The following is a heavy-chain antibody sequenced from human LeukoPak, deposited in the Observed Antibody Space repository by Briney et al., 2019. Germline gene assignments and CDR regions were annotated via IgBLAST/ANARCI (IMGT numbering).Heavy chain of an antibody. CDR1: GLTFNSYE. V-gene: IGHV3-48*03. D-gene: IGHD3-10*01. J-gene: IGHJ3*02. Sequence: PGGSLRLSCAASGLTFNSYESYGVRQAPGKGLGWIAYISSGATTIKYAGSVKGQFTISRDDAKKSVFLQMNSLRDDDTAIYYCGAGRQFIGAFDIWGQGTLVTVSS. CDR3: GAGRQFIGAFDI. CDR2: ISSGATTI.